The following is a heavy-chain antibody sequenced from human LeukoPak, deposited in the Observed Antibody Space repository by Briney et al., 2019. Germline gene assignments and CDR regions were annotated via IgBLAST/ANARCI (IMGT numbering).Heavy chain of an antibody. CDR1: GFTFSSYE. Sequence: GGSLRLSCAASGFTFSSYEMNWVRQAPGKGLEWVSYISSSGSTIYYADSVKGRFTISRDNAKNSLYLQMNSLRAEDTAVYYCASRTGSSPGSYWGQGTLVTVSS. CDR2: ISSSGSTI. CDR3: ASRTGSSPGSY. V-gene: IGHV3-48*03. J-gene: IGHJ4*02. D-gene: IGHD6-6*01.